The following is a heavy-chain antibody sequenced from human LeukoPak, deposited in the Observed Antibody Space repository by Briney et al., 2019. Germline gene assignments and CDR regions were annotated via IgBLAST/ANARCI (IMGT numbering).Heavy chain of an antibody. J-gene: IGHJ5*02. CDR3: ARGADGVSSNSRGWFDP. V-gene: IGHV3-21*01. Sequence: GGSLRLSCAASGFTFNRYNMNWVRRAPGKGLEWVSPISTNSSYIYYADSVRGRFTIPRDNAKTSLYLKMTGLRAEDTAVYSCARGADGVSSNSRGWFDPWGQGTLVTVSS. CDR2: ISTNSSYI. CDR1: GFTFNRYN. D-gene: IGHD2-15*01.